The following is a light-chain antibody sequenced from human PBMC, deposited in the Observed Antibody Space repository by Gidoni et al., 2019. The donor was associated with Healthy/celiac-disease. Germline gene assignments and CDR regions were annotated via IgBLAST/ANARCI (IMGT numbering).Light chain of an antibody. CDR3: QQYNNWPRGT. CDR1: QSVTSS. CDR2: AAS. Sequence: EIVMTQSPGTLSVSPGDRATLSCRASQSVTSSLAWYQQKPGQAPRLLIFAASTRATGIPARFSGSGSGTEFTLTISSLQSEDFAVYYCQQYNNWPRGTFGGGTKVEIK. J-gene: IGKJ4*01. V-gene: IGKV3-15*01.